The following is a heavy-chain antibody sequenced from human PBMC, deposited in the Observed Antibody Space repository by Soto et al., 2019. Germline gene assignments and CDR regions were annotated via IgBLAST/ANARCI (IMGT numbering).Heavy chain of an antibody. CDR1: GYTFTSYG. D-gene: IGHD2-2*01. CDR2: ISAYNGNT. J-gene: IGHJ6*02. CDR3: ARGEYLRDPVVPAAMQTGYYYYGMDV. Sequence: ASVKVSCKASGYTFTSYGISWVRQAPGQGLEWMGWISAYNGNTNYAQKLQGRVTMTTDTSTSTAYMELRSLRSDDTAVYYCARGEYLRDPVVPAAMQTGYYYYGMDVWGQGTTVTVSS. V-gene: IGHV1-18*01.